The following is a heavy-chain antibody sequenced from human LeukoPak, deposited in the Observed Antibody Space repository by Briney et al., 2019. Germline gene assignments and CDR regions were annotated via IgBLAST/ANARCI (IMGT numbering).Heavy chain of an antibody. CDR3: VGATGFGY. CDR2: IHTGGST. D-gene: IGHD4-17*01. V-gene: IGHV3-66*01. CDR1: GFTVSSNY. Sequence: GGSLRLSCAVSGFTVSSNYMSWVRQAPGKGLEWVSVIHTGGSTYYADSVKGRFTISRDNSKNTVYPQMNSLRAEDTAVYYCVGATGFGYWGQGTLVTVSS. J-gene: IGHJ4*02.